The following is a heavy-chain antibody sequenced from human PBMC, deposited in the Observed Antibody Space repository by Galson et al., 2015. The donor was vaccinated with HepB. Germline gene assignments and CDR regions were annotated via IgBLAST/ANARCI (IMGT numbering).Heavy chain of an antibody. CDR3: ASPFSFYYGTDV. Sequence: SETLSLTCAVYGGSFSGYYWSWIRQPPGKGLEWIGEINHSGSTNYNPSLKSRVTISVDTSKNQFSLKLSSVTAADTAVYYCASPFSFYYGTDVWGQGTTVTVSS. CDR2: INHSGST. CDR1: GGSFSGYY. J-gene: IGHJ6*02. D-gene: IGHD3-16*01. V-gene: IGHV4-34*01.